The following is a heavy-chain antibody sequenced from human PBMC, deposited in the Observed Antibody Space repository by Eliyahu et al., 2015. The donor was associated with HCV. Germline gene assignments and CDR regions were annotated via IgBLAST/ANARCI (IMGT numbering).Heavy chain of an antibody. D-gene: IGHD4-23*01. J-gene: IGHJ2*01. CDR1: GFPFSDFA. V-gene: IGHV3-64*02. CDR3: AREGRVCGGGGGCYWYFDL. Sequence: EVQLVESGEGLVQPGGSLRLSCAASGFPFSDFAMHWVRQAPGQGLEFVSAISSNGDSTFYADSVKGRFTISRDNSKNTIYLQMNSLRPEDMAVYYCAREGRVCGGGGGCYWYFDLWGRGTLVTVSS. CDR2: ISSNGDST.